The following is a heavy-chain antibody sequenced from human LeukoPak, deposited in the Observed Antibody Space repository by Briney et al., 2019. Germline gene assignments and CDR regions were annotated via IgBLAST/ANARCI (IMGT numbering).Heavy chain of an antibody. CDR3: AKIVAISGRPREGFDY. V-gene: IGHV3-23*01. CDR1: GFTFSSYA. D-gene: IGHD1-26*01. J-gene: IGHJ4*02. Sequence: GGSLRLSCAASGFTFSSYAMSWVRQAPGKGLEWVSAISGSGGSTYYADSVKGRFTISKDNSKNTLYLQMNSLRAEDTAVYYCAKIVAISGRPREGFDYWGQGTLVTVSS. CDR2: ISGSGGST.